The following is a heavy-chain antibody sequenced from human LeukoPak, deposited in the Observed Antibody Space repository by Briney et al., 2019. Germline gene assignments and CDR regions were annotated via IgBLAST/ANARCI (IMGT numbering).Heavy chain of an antibody. J-gene: IGHJ4*02. CDR3: ARRGLGGDESGYCYFDY. CDR1: GGSISSSGYY. D-gene: IGHD3-3*01. V-gene: IGHV4-39*02. CDR2: IYYSGGT. Sequence: SETLSLTCTVSGGSISSSGYYWGWIRQPPGKGLEWIGTIYYSGGTYYNPSLKSRVTIAVDTSKNHFSLKLSSVTAADTAVYYCARRGLGGDESGYCYFDYWGQGTLVTVSS.